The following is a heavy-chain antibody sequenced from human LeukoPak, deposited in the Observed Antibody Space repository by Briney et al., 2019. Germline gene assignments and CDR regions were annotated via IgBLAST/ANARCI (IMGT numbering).Heavy chain of an antibody. J-gene: IGHJ4*02. Sequence: GESLKVSCKGSGSSFTSYWIGWVRQMPGKGLEWMGIIYPGDSDTRYSPSFQGQVTISADKSISTAYLQWSSLKASDTAMYYCARALYYDSSAEGYWGQGTLVTVSS. D-gene: IGHD3-22*01. CDR2: IYPGDSDT. V-gene: IGHV5-51*01. CDR3: ARALYYDSSAEGY. CDR1: GSSFTSYW.